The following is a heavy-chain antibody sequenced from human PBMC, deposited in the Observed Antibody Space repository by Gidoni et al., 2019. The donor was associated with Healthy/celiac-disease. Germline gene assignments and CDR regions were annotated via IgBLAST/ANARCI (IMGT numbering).Heavy chain of an antibody. CDR1: GGSISSYY. CDR3: ARGLGYITPDAFDI. CDR2: IYYSGST. D-gene: IGHD3-10*01. V-gene: IGHV4-59*01. J-gene: IGHJ3*02. Sequence: QVQLQESGPGLVKPSETLSLTCTVPGGSISSYYWSWIRQPPGKGLEWIGYIYYSGSTNYNPSLKSRVTISVDTSKNQFSLKLSSVTAADTAVYYCARGLGYITPDAFDIWGQGTMVTVSS.